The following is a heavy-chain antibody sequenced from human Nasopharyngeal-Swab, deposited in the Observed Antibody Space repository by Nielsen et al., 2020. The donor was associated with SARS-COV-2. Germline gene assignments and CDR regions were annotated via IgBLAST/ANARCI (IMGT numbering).Heavy chain of an antibody. CDR2: INQKFGTT. V-gene: IGHV1-69*13. Sequence: SVKVSCKVSGGTFKNYAISWVRRAPGQGLEWIGGINQKFGTTNYAHKFQDRAKITADQSTRTAYMELSSLRSDDTAVYYCARDTIFGLALYYYYGLGVWGQGTTVTVSS. D-gene: IGHD3-3*01. J-gene: IGHJ6*02. CDR1: GGTFKNYA. CDR3: ARDTIFGLALYYYYGLGV.